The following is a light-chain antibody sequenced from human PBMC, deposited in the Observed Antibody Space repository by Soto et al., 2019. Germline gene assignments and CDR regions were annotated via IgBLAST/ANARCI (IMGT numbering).Light chain of an antibody. V-gene: IGKV1-39*01. CDR3: QQTFSVPPT. J-gene: IGKJ4*01. Sequence: DIQMTQSPSSLSASVGDSVTITCRASQSIGTYLNWNQQKSGRAPKLLICAASSLQSGVPSRFSGSGSGVDFTLSVSNLQPGDFATYYCQQTFSVPPTFGGGTKVELK. CDR2: AAS. CDR1: QSIGTY.